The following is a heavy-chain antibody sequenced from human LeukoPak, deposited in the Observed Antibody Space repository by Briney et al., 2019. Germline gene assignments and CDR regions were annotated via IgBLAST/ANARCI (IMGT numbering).Heavy chain of an antibody. D-gene: IGHD3-3*01. CDR2: LSSSGSAF. V-gene: IGHV3-48*04. Sequence: GGSLRLSCAASGFTFSSYGMTWVRQAPGKGLEWIAYLSSSGSAFSYADSVKGRFTIARDNAKNSVYLEMNSLRADDTAVYYCARSARLMKGVVEVTALDDWGQGTLVTVSS. J-gene: IGHJ4*02. CDR1: GFTFSSYG. CDR3: ARSARLMKGVVEVTALDD.